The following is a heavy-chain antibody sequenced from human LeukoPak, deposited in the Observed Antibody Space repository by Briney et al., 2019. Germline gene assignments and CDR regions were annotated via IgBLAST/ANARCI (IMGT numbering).Heavy chain of an antibody. D-gene: IGHD3-3*01. CDR3: ARLSRASVPLEWLFPYYYYYYMDV. Sequence: ASVKVSCKASGYTFTSYDINWVRQATGQGLEWMGWMNPNSGNTGYAQKFQGRVTITRNNSISTAYMELSSLRSEDTAVYYCARLSRASVPLEWLFPYYYYYYMDVWGKGTTVTVSS. V-gene: IGHV1-8*03. CDR1: GYTFTSYD. J-gene: IGHJ6*03. CDR2: MNPNSGNT.